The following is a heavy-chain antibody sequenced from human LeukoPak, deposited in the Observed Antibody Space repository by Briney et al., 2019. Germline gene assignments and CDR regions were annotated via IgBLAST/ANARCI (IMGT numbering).Heavy chain of an antibody. Sequence: ASVKVSCKASGYTFTGYYMHWVRQAPGQGLGWMGWINPNSGGTNYAQKFQGRVTMTRDTSISTAYMELSRLRSDDTAVYYCARVIAVAGDCIDYWGQGTLVTVSS. D-gene: IGHD6-19*01. CDR3: ARVIAVAGDCIDY. CDR1: GYTFTGYY. V-gene: IGHV1-2*02. J-gene: IGHJ4*02. CDR2: INPNSGGT.